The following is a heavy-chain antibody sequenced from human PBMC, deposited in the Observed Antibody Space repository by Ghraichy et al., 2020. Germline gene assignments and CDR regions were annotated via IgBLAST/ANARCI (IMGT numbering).Heavy chain of an antibody. Sequence: SETLSLTCTVSGGSISSSSYYWGWIRQPPGKGLEWIGSIYYSGSTYYNPSLKSRVTISVDMSKNQFSLKLSSVTAADTAVYYCAAFRSIAARSSAFDIWGQGTMVTVSS. CDR1: GGSISSSSYY. V-gene: IGHV4-39*01. CDR3: AAFRSIAARSSAFDI. D-gene: IGHD6-6*01. CDR2: IYYSGST. J-gene: IGHJ3*02.